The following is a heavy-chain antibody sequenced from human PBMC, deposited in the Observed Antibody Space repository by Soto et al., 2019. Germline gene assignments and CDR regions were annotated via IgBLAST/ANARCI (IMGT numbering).Heavy chain of an antibody. V-gene: IGHV5-51*01. CDR2: IYGGDSDT. Sequence: PVESLKISCKVSGYRFTNYWIGWVRQKPGKGLEWMAIIYGGDSDTKYSPSFQGQVTVSADKSISTAYLQWSSLKASDTAMYYCARNVDYYYGMDVWCQGNKVTAYS. CDR3: ARNVDYYYGMDV. D-gene: IGHD2-15*01. J-gene: IGHJ6*02. CDR1: GYRFTNYW.